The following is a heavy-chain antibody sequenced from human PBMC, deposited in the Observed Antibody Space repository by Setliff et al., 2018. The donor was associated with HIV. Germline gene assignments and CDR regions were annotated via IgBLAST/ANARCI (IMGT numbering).Heavy chain of an antibody. CDR2: INHSGST. Sequence: SETLSLTCALYGGSFSDYYWSWIRQPPGKGLEWIGEINHSGSTNFNPPLQSRVTISVDTSKNQFSLKLSSVTAADTAVYYCARHSGVASPNWFDPWGQGTLVTVSS. CDR1: GGSFSDYY. V-gene: IGHV4-34*01. CDR3: ARHSGVASPNWFDP. D-gene: IGHD3-10*01. J-gene: IGHJ5*02.